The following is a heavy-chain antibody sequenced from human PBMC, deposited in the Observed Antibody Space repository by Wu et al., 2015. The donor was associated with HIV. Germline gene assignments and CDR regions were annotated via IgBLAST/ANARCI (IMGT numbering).Heavy chain of an antibody. J-gene: IGHJ4*02. CDR3: ARGRYSSNTGFFDF. CDR1: GYNFNGFG. V-gene: IGHV1-18*01. CDR2: ISDYERNI. D-gene: IGHD3-9*01. Sequence: QVQLVQSGIEVKKSGASVKVSCKASGYNFNGFGIIWVRQAPGQGLEWMSWISDYERNIHYGQKFRGRLTLTADTVTSTAFMDLRNLRSDDTAIYFCARGRYSSNTGFFDFWGQGNASHRLL.